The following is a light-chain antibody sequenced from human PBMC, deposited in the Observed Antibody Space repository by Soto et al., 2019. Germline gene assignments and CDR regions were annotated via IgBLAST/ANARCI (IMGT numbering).Light chain of an antibody. Sequence: EIVMTQSPATLSLSPGDRATLSCRASQSVSSNLAWYQQKPGQAPRLLIYGASTRATGIPARFSGSGSGTEFTLTISSLQSEDFAVYYCQQYNNWPPPTFGQGTRLEIK. CDR2: GAS. V-gene: IGKV3-15*01. CDR1: QSVSSN. J-gene: IGKJ5*01. CDR3: QQYNNWPPPT.